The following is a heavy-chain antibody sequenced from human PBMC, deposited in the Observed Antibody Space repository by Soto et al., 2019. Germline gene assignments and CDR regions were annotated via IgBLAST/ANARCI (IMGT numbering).Heavy chain of an antibody. J-gene: IGHJ5*02. D-gene: IGHD3-10*01. Sequence: SETLSLTCAVYGGSFSGYYWSWIRQPPGKGLEWIGEINHSGSTNCNPSLKSRVTISVDTSKNQFSLKLSSVTAADTAVYYCARAYGSGRSGWFDPWGQGTLVTVSS. CDR3: ARAYGSGRSGWFDP. V-gene: IGHV4-34*01. CDR2: INHSGST. CDR1: GGSFSGYY.